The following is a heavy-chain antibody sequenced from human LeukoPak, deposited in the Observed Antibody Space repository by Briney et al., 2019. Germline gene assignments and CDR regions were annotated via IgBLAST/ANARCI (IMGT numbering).Heavy chain of an antibody. CDR3: ARGDIVVVPAASPFDY. V-gene: IGHV1-24*01. J-gene: IGHJ4*02. CDR1: GYTLTELS. CDR2: FDPEDGET. Sequence: GASVKVSCKVSGYTLTELSMHWVRQAPGKGLEWMGGFDPEDGETIYAPKFQGRVTMTEDTSTDSAYMELSSLRSEDTAVYYCARGDIVVVPAASPFDYWGQGTLVTVSS. D-gene: IGHD2-2*01.